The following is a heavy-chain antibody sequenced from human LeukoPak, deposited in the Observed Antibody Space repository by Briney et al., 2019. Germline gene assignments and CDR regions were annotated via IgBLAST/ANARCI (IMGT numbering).Heavy chain of an antibody. V-gene: IGHV4-4*02. J-gene: IGHJ4*02. Sequence: GSLRLSCAASGFTFRNYAMRWVRQPPGKGLEWIGEIYHSGSTNYNPSLKSRVTISVDKSKNQFSLKLSSVTAADTAVYYCAREAAAQNYYFDYWGQGTLVTVSS. CDR2: IYHSGST. CDR1: GFTFRNYAM. CDR3: AREAAAQNYYFDY. D-gene: IGHD6-13*01.